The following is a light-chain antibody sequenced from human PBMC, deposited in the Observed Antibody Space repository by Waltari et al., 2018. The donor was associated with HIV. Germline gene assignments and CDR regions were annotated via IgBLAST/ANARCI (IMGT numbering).Light chain of an antibody. CDR2: VHNDGSH. CDR3: QTWGTGIVG. CDR1: SGHSGYA. Sequence: QLAVTQSPSASASLGASVKLTCTLSSGHSGYAIAWHQQQPEKGPRYLMLVHNDGSHRKGDGFPYRVYASSSVAERYRTISSLQSEDEADSYCQTWGTGIVGIGGRSKLTVL. V-gene: IGLV4-69*01. J-gene: IGLJ2*01.